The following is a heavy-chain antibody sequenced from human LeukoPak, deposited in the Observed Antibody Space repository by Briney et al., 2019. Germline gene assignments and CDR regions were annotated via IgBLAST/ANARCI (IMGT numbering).Heavy chain of an antibody. CDR1: GFTFSGSA. J-gene: IGHJ4*02. CDR3: TRRLDYGGKAWIFDY. CDR2: IRSKVNSYAT. D-gene: IGHD4-23*01. Sequence: GGSLKLSCAASGFTFSGSAMHWVRQASGKGLEWVGHIRSKVNSYATAYAASVKGRFTISRDDSKNTANMQMNSLKTEDTAVYYCTRRLDYGGKAWIFDYWGPGTLVTVSS. V-gene: IGHV3-73*01.